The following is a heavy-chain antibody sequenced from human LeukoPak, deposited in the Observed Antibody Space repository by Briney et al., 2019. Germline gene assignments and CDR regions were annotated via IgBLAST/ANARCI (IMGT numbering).Heavy chain of an antibody. V-gene: IGHV3-53*01. D-gene: IGHD4-17*01. J-gene: IGHJ5*02. CDR1: GFTVSSNY. CDR2: IYSGVNT. Sequence: TGGSLRLSCAASGFTVSSNYMSWVRQAPGKGLEWVSVIYSGVNTYYADSVKGRITISRDNSKNTLYLQMNSLRAEDTAVYYCARTVGYGDYHWFDPWGQGTLVTVSS. CDR3: ARTVGYGDYHWFDP.